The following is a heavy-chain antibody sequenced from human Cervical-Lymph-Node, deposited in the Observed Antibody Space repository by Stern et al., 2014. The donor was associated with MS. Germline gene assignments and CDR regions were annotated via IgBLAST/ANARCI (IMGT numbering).Heavy chain of an antibody. J-gene: IGHJ4*02. CDR1: GFTFNTAW. D-gene: IGHD1-14*01. Sequence: EVQLVESGGGLVKPGGSLRLSCAGSGFTFNTAWMSWVRQAPGQGLEWVGRIKTNSEGGTRGYAEPVKGRFTFSRDDSKDTVYLQMSSLKADDTAVYYCTAGSPAEFWGQGTLVTVSS. V-gene: IGHV3-15*01. CDR3: TAGSPAEF. CDR2: IKTNSEGGTR.